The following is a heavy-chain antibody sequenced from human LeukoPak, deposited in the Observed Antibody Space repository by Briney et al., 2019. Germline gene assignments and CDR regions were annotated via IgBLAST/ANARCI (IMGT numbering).Heavy chain of an antibody. V-gene: IGHV3-23*01. CDR1: GFTFSNYA. J-gene: IGHJ6*03. Sequence: TGGSLRLSCAASGFTFSNYAMSWVRQAPGKGLEWVSSISDSGGSTFYADSVKGRFTISRDNSKDTLYLQVNSLRAEDTAIYYCGRGRGEGRAVWGKGPTVTVSS. D-gene: IGHD3-10*01. CDR2: ISDSGGST. CDR3: GRGRGEGRAV.